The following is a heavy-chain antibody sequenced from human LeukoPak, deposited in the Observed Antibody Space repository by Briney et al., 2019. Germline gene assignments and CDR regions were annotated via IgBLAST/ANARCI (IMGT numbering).Heavy chain of an antibody. V-gene: IGHV1-8*01. D-gene: IGHD2-2*01. Sequence: GASVKVSCKASGYTFTSYDINWVRQATGQGLEWMGWMNPNSGNTGYAQKFQGRVTMTRNTSISTAYMELNSLRSEDTAVYYCARVVPAAIDHNWFDPWGQGTLVTVSS. J-gene: IGHJ5*02. CDR3: ARVVPAAIDHNWFDP. CDR1: GYTFTSYD. CDR2: MNPNSGNT.